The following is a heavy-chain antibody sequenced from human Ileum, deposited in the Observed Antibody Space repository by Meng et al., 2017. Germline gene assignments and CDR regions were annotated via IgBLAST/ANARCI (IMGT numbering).Heavy chain of an antibody. J-gene: IGHJ2*01. V-gene: IGHV4-39*07. CDR2: MSYSGST. D-gene: IGHD6-19*01. Sequence: LHLQASRPGLGQPSHTLSLTCTLSGGSSSNTNYYWAWIRQPPGKGLEWIGRMSYSGSTYFIPSLKSRVAISVDTSNNQVSLKLSFVTAADTAVYYCARGGAVAGVWWYFDLWGRGTLVTVSS. CDR3: ARGGAVAGVWWYFDL. CDR1: GGSSSNTNYY.